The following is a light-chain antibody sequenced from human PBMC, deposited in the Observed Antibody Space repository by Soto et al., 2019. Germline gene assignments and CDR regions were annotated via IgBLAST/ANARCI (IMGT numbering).Light chain of an antibody. CDR1: QNVLYSSNNNNY. CDR3: QQYYGIPYT. V-gene: IGKV4-1*01. CDR2: WAS. Sequence: DIVMTQSPDSLAVSLGERATINCKSSQNVLYSSNNNNYLAWYQQKPGQPPKLLFYWASTRGSGVPDRFSGSGSGTDFTLTISSLQAEDVAVYYCQQYYGIPYTFGQGTKLEIK. J-gene: IGKJ2*01.